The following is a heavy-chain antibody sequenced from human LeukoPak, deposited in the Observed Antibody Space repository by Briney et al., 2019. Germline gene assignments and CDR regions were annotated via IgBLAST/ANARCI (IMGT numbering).Heavy chain of an antibody. CDR1: GFTFSSYA. CDR2: ISSNGGST. D-gene: IGHD3-10*01. V-gene: IGHV3-64D*06. Sequence: GGSLRLSCSVSGFTFSSYAMHWVRQAPGKGLEYVSAISSNGGSTYYADSVKGRFTISRDNSKNTLYLQMSSLRAEDTAVYYCVKDKGSGSSYYYYYDMDVWGKGTTVTVSS. J-gene: IGHJ6*04. CDR3: VKDKGSGSSYYYYYDMDV.